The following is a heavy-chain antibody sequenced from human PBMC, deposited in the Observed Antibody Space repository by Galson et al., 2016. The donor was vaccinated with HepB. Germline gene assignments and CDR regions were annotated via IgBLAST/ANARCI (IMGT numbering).Heavy chain of an antibody. J-gene: IGHJ4*02. CDR3: ARANSGWVAYDF. Sequence: SLRLSCAASGFNFSNYWMSWVRQVSDKGLEWVAVVSGGSAYTYYADSVKGRFTIFRDNSKGTLYLQMNSLRVADTAVYYCARANSGWVAYDFWGQGTPVTVSS. V-gene: IGHV3-23*01. CDR1: GFNFSNYW. D-gene: IGHD6-19*01. CDR2: VSGGSAYT.